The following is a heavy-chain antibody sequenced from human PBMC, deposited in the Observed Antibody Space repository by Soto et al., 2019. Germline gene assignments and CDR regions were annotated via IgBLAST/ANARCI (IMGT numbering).Heavy chain of an antibody. CDR2: FDPEDGET. Sequence: ASVKVSCKVSGYTLTELSMHWVRQAPGKGLEWMGGFDPEDGETIYAQKFQGRVTMTEDTSTDTAYMELSSLRSEDTAVYYCATAHYDPTYYYYMDVWGKGTTVTVSS. V-gene: IGHV1-24*01. CDR3: ATAHYDPTYYYYMDV. D-gene: IGHD3-3*01. CDR1: GYTLTELS. J-gene: IGHJ6*03.